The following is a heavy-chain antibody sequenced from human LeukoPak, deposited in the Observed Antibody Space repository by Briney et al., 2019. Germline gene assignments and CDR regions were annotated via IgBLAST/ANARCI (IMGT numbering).Heavy chain of an antibody. V-gene: IGHV3-7*01. Sequence: GGSLRLSCAASGFTFSSYWMSWVGQAPGKGLEWVANIKQDVSEKYYVDSVKGRFTISRDNAKNSLYLQMNSLRAEDTAVYYCVVVITLFDYWGQGTLVTVSS. J-gene: IGHJ4*02. CDR2: IKQDVSEK. D-gene: IGHD3-22*01. CDR1: GFTFSSYW. CDR3: VVVITLFDY.